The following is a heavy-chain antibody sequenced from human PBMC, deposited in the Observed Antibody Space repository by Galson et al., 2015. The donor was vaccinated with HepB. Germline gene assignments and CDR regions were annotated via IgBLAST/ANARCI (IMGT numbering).Heavy chain of an antibody. V-gene: IGHV1-69*13. Sequence: SVKASCKASGGTFSSYAISWVRQAPGQGLEWVGGIIPIFGTANYAQKFQGRVTITADESTSTAYMELSSLRSEDTAVYYCALRGGSGSYYNDLYGMDVWGQGTTVTVSS. CDR1: GGTFSSYA. CDR2: IIPIFGTA. J-gene: IGHJ6*02. D-gene: IGHD3-10*01. CDR3: ALRGGSGSYYNDLYGMDV.